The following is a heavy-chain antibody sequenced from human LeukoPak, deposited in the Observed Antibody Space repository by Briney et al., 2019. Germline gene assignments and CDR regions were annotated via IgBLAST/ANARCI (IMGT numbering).Heavy chain of an antibody. J-gene: IGHJ4*02. CDR3: ARDFWGAYRVDFFAF. D-gene: IGHD3-3*01. Sequence: VGSLRLSCAASLFTLINYIMSSVPRAPGEGLWCVSNIKHYGTETYYVDSVRGRFTISRDNAENSLYLQMNSLRAEDTAVYYCARDFWGAYRVDFFAFWGQGILVTVSS. V-gene: IGHV3-7*01. CDR2: IKHYGTET. CDR1: LFTLINYI.